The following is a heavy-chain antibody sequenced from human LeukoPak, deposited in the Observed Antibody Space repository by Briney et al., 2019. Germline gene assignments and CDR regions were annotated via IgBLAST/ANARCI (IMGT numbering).Heavy chain of an antibody. CDR2: INTDGSGT. Sequence: PGGSPRLSCAASGFIFSNYLVHWVRQAPGKGPVWVSHINTDGSGTNYADSVKGRFTISRDNAKNTLYLQMDSLRAEDTAVYYCVRDRGTYPMDVWGKGTTVTVSS. CDR3: VRDRGTYPMDV. V-gene: IGHV3-74*01. D-gene: IGHD3-10*01. J-gene: IGHJ6*03. CDR1: GFIFSNYL.